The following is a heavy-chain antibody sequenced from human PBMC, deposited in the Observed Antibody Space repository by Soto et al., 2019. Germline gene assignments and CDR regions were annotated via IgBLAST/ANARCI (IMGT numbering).Heavy chain of an antibody. CDR1: GCTFTSYG. V-gene: IGHV1-18*01. CDR3: ARDEYYDSSRAFDT. D-gene: IGHD3-22*01. J-gene: IGHJ3*02. Sequence: ASVKVSCKASGCTFTSYGISWVRQAPGQGLEWMGWISAYNGNTNYAQKLQGRVTMTTDTSTSTAYMELRSLRSDDTAVYYCARDEYYDSSRAFDTWGQGTMVTVSS. CDR2: ISAYNGNT.